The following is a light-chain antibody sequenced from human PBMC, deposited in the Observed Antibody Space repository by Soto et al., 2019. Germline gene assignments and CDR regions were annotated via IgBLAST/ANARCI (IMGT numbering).Light chain of an antibody. Sequence: DIQMTQSPPTLSASVGDRLTITCRASQSISSWLAWYRQRPGKAPNLLIYDVSSLESGVPSRFSSSGSGTEITLTISSLQPDDFATYYCQQYTNYPWTFGQGTKAEIK. CDR3: QQYTNYPWT. V-gene: IGKV1-5*01. CDR2: DVS. CDR1: QSISSW. J-gene: IGKJ1*01.